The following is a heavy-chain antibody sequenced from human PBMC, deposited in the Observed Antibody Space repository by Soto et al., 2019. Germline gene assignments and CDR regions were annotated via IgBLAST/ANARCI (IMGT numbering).Heavy chain of an antibody. CDR3: ARGPPLGF. V-gene: IGHV4-39*07. Sequence: SETLSLTCAVSGGSITSTSFYWGWIRQPPGKGLEWIGTIYYGGRTYYNPSLKSRVTISVDRSKNQFSLKLSSVTAADTAVYYCARGPPLGFWGQGTLVTVSS. CDR2: IYYGGRT. J-gene: IGHJ4*02. CDR1: GGSITSTSFY.